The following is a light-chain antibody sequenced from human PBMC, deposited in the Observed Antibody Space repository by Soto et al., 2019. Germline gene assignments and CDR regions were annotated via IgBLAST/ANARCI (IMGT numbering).Light chain of an antibody. J-gene: IGLJ2*01. Sequence: SYVLTQSPSVSVAPGQTARITCGGNNIGSKSVHWYQQKPGQASVLVVYDDNDRPSGIPERFSGSDSGNTATLTISRVEAGDEADYYCQVWHSGVDWVFGGGTKLTVL. CDR3: QVWHSGVDWV. CDR1: NIGSKS. CDR2: DDN. V-gene: IGLV3-21*02.